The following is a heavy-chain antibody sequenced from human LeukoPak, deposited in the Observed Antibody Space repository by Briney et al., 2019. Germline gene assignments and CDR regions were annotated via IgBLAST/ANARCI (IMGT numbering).Heavy chain of an antibody. V-gene: IGHV4-61*02. CDR3: ARARYYDSSGYYSTLGAFDI. CDR1: GGSISSGSYY. Sequence: SQTLSLTCTVSGGSISSGSYYRSWIRQPAGTGLEWIGLIYTIGSTNYNPSLKSRVTISVDTSKNQCSRKLSSVTAADTAVYYCARARYYDSSGYYSTLGAFDIWGQGTMVTVSS. D-gene: IGHD3-22*01. CDR2: IYTIGST. J-gene: IGHJ3*02.